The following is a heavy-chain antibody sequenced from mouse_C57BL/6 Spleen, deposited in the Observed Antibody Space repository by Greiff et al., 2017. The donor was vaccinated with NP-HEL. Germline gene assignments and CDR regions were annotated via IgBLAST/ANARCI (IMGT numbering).Heavy chain of an antibody. CDR3: ARCLITTVVPFDV. D-gene: IGHD1-1*01. V-gene: IGHV1-64*01. CDR1: GYTFTSYW. J-gene: IGHJ1*03. CDR2: IHPNSGST. Sequence: QVQLQQPGAELVKPGASVKLSCKASGYTFTSYWMHWVKQRPGQGLEWIGMIHPNSGSTNYNEKFKSKATLTVDKSSSTAYMQLSSLTSEDSAVYYCARCLITTVVPFDVWGTGTTVTGSS.